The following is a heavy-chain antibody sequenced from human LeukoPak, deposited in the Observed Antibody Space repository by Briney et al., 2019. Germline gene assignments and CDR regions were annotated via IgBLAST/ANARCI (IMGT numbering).Heavy chain of an antibody. CDR1: GFTFSSYT. CDR2: ITTSDGNT. V-gene: IGHV3-23*01. CDR3: AKDQSVLRYFDWLLLFDY. J-gene: IGHJ4*02. Sequence: PGGSLRLSCAASGFTFSSYTMSWVRQAPGKGLEWVSTITTSDGNTYYADSVKGRFTVSRDNSKNTLFLQMNSLRAEDTAVYYCAKDQSVLRYFDWLLLFDYWGQGTLVTVSS. D-gene: IGHD3-9*01.